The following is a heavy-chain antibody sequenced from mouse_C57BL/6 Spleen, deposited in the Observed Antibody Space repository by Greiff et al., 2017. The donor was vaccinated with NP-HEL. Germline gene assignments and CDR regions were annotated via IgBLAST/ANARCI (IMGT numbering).Heavy chain of an antibody. V-gene: IGHV14-4*01. Sequence: VQLQQSGAELVRPGASVKLSCTASGFNIKDDYMHWVKQRPEQGLEWIGWIDPENGDTEYASKFQGKATITADTSSNTAYRQLSSLTSEDTAVYYCTATVVARAYWGQGTLVTVSA. CDR1: GFNIKDDY. CDR2: IDPENGDT. CDR3: TATVVARAY. J-gene: IGHJ3*01. D-gene: IGHD1-1*01.